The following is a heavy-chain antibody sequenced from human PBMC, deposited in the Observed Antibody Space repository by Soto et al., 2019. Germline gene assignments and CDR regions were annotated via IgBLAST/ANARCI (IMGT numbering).Heavy chain of an antibody. CDR1: GYTFTSYY. CDR2: INPSGGST. D-gene: IGHD3-22*01. CDR3: ATGDEGYDSSGFHFDY. Sequence: GASVKVSCKASGYTFTSYYMHWVRQAPGQGLEWMGIINPSGGSTSYAQKFQGRVTMTRDTSTSTVYMELSSLRSEDTAVYYCATGDEGYDSSGFHFDYWGQGTLVTVSS. J-gene: IGHJ4*02. V-gene: IGHV1-46*01.